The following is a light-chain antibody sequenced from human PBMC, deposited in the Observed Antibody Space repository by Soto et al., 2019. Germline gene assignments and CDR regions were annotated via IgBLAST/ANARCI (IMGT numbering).Light chain of an antibody. V-gene: IGKV1-12*01. Sequence: DIQMTHSPPSLSASVGDRVTIICRASQDIRGWLAWYQKKPGKGPKLLIHGASNLQSGVPSRFSGSGSGTEFTLTINNLQAEDFATYFCQQANKFPRNFGPGTTVEIK. CDR1: QDIRGW. CDR3: QQANKFPRN. CDR2: GAS. J-gene: IGKJ3*01.